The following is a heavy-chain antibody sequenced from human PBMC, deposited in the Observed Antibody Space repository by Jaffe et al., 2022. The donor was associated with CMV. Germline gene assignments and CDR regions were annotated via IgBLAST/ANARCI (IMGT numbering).Heavy chain of an antibody. CDR2: IYYSGST. CDR1: GGSISSYY. D-gene: IGHD3-22*01. J-gene: IGHJ4*02. CDR3: ARGEDYYDSSGYYYYDY. Sequence: QVQLQESGPGLVKPSETLSLTCTVSGGSISSYYWSWIRQPPGKGLEWIGYIYYSGSTNYNPSLKSRVTISVDTSKNQFSLKLSSVTAADTAVYYCARGEDYYDSSGYYYYDYWGQGTLVTVSS. V-gene: IGHV4-59*01.